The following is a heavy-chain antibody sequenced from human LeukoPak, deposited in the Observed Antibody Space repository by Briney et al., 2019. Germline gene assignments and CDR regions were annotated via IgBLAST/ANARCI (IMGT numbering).Heavy chain of an antibody. V-gene: IGHV3-23*01. CDR2: ISGSGGST. Sequence: PGGSLRLSCAASGFTFSSYAMSWVRQAPGKGLEWVSAISGSGGSTYYADSVKGRFTISRDNSKNTLYLQMNSLRAEDTAVYYCASDFRPLLTGYYNPLYYFDYWGQGTLVTVSS. CDR1: GFTFSSYA. J-gene: IGHJ4*02. D-gene: IGHD3-9*01. CDR3: ASDFRPLLTGYYNPLYYFDY.